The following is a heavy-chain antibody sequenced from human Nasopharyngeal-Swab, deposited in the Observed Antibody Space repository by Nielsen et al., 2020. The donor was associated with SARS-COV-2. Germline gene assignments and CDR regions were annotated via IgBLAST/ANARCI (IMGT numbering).Heavy chain of an antibody. CDR1: GFTFSSYE. D-gene: IGHD2-21*02. Sequence: GESLKISCAASGFTFSSYEMNWVRQAPGKGLEWVSYISSSGSTIYYADSVKGRFTISRDNAKNSLYLQMNSLRAEDTAVYNCARDDHTVVVTAVGHDAFDIWGQGTMVTVSS. CDR3: ARDDHTVVVTAVGHDAFDI. CDR2: ISSSGSTI. J-gene: IGHJ3*02. V-gene: IGHV3-48*03.